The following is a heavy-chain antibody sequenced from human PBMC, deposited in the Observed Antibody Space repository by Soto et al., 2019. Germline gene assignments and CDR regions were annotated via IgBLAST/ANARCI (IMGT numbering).Heavy chain of an antibody. J-gene: IGHJ6*02. CDR2: INAGNGNT. D-gene: IGHD3-9*01. CDR3: ASTYYDILSGAEAYYYYGMDV. CDR1: GYTFTSYA. V-gene: IGHV1-3*01. Sequence: ASVKVSCKASGYTFTSYAMHWVRQAPGQRLEWMGWINAGNGNTKYSQKFQGRVTITRDTSASTAYMELSSLRSEDTAVYYCASTYYDILSGAEAYYYYGMDVWGQGTTVTVSS.